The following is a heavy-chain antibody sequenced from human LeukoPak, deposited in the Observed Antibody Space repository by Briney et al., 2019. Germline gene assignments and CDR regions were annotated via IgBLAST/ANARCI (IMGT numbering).Heavy chain of an antibody. CDR3: ARGRQVPYYYYMDV. D-gene: IGHD6-25*01. CDR1: GFTFSSYA. J-gene: IGHJ6*03. CDR2: ISYDGSNK. Sequence: GGSLRLSCAASGFTFSSYAMHWVRQAPGKGLEWVAVISYDGSNKYYADSVKGRFTISRDNSKNTLYLQMNSLRAEDTAVYYCARGRQVPYYYYMDVWGKGTTVTVSS. V-gene: IGHV3-30-3*01.